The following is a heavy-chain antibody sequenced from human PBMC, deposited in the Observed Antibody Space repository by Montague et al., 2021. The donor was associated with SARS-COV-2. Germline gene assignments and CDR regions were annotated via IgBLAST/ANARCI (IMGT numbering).Heavy chain of an antibody. J-gene: IGHJ4*02. D-gene: IGHD3-9*01. CDR2: IDWDDDK. CDR1: VFSLSTSGMR. V-gene: IGHV2-70*04. Sequence: PALVKPTQTLTLTCTFSVFSLSTSGMRASWIRQPPGKALEWLARIDWDDDKFYSTSLKTRLTISKDTSKNQVVLTMTNMDPVDTATYYCALSYYDILTAYSTPFDYWGQGTLVTVSS. CDR3: ALSYYDILTAYSTPFDY.